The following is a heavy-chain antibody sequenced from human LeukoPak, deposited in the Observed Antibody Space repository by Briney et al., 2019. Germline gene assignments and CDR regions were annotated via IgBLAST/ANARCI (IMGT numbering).Heavy chain of an antibody. CDR1: GFTFSSYS. J-gene: IGHJ4*02. V-gene: IGHV3-21*01. CDR2: ISSSSSYI. CDR3: ARAGLSGTLDY. D-gene: IGHD1-26*01. Sequence: GGSLRLSCAASGFTFSSYSMSWVRQAPGKGLEWVSSISSSSSYIYYADSVKGRFTISRDNAKNSLYLQMNSLRAEDTAVYYCARAGLSGTLDYWGQGTLVTVSS.